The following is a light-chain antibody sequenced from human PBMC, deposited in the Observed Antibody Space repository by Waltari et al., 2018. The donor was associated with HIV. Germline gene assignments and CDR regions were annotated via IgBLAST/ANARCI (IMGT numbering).Light chain of an antibody. CDR3: SSFSSSSTPYV. CDR1: PSDVGGYNY. Sequence: QSGLTQPASVSGSPGQPLTISCPGTPSDVGGYNYVSWYQQHPGKAPKLIIYEVSNRPSGVSKRFAGSKSGNTASLTISGLQPEDETDYYCSSFSSSSTPYVFGTGTKVTVL. V-gene: IGLV2-14*01. J-gene: IGLJ1*01. CDR2: EVS.